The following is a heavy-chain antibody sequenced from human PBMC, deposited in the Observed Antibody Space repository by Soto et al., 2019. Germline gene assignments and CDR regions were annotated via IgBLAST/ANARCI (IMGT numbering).Heavy chain of an antibody. CDR2: ISGSGGST. V-gene: IGHV3-23*01. CDR1: GFTFSSYA. Sequence: GGSLRLSCAASGFTFSSYAMSWVRQAPGKGLEWVSAISGSGGSTYYADSVKGRFTISRDNSKNTLHLQVNSLRAEDTAVYYCAKSLSENNYGMDVWGQGTTVTVSS. J-gene: IGHJ6*02. CDR3: AKSLSENNYGMDV.